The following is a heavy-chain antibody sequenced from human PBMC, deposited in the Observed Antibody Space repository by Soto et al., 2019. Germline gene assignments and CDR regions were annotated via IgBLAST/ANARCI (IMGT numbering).Heavy chain of an antibody. CDR1: GGTFSSYT. V-gene: IGHV1-69*02. CDR3: ACPMVRGVISYFDY. J-gene: IGHJ4*02. CDR2: IIPILGIA. D-gene: IGHD3-10*01. Sequence: QVQLVQSGAEVKKPGSSVKVSCKASGGTFSSYTISWVRQAPGQGLEWMGRIIPILGIANYAQKFQGRVKITADKSTSTAYMELSSLRSEDTAVYYCACPMVRGVISYFDYWGQGTLVTVSS.